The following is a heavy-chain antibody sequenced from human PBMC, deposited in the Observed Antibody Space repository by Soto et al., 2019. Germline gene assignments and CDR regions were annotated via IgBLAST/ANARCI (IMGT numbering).Heavy chain of an antibody. CDR2: IWYDGSNK. J-gene: IGHJ6*02. V-gene: IGHV3-33*01. CDR3: ARDYGGNGYYYGMDV. CDR1: GFTFSSYG. Sequence: GGSLRLSCAASGFTFSSYGMHWVRQAPGKGLEWVAVIWYDGSNKYYADSVKGRFTISRDNSKNTLYLQMNSLRAEDTAVYYCARDYGGNGYYYGMDVWGQGTTVTVSS. D-gene: IGHD4-17*01.